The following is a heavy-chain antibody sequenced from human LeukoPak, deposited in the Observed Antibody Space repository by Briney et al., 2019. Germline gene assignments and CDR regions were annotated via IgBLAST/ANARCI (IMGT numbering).Heavy chain of an antibody. V-gene: IGHV1-8*02. CDR3: ARGATKNYDYVWGS. Sequence: ASVKVSCKASGYTFTSYAMHWVRQAPGQRLEWMGWMNPNSGNTGYAQKFQGRVTMTRNTSISTAYMELSSLRSEDTAVYYCARGATKNYDYVWGSWGQGTLVTVSS. D-gene: IGHD3-16*01. CDR1: GYTFTSYA. J-gene: IGHJ4*02. CDR2: MNPNSGNT.